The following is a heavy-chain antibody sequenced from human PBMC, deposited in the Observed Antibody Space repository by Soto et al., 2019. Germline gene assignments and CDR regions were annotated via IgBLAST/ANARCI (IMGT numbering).Heavy chain of an antibody. J-gene: IGHJ4*02. CDR3: SRGGSSWQPHEDY. Sequence: QVQLVQSGAEVKKPGASMKVSCKASGFTFTSYGISWVRQAPGQGLEWMGWVSAYNGNTHYAQKLQGRVTMTTDTATTPTTMELRRLSSDYPAVYFCSRGGSSWQPHEDYWGQGTLVTVSS. CDR1: GFTFTSYG. V-gene: IGHV1-18*01. CDR2: VSAYNGNT. D-gene: IGHD6-13*01.